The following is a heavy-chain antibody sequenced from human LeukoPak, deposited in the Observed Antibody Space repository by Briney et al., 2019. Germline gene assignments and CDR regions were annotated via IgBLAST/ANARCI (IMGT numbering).Heavy chain of an antibody. CDR1: GFTFSNYW. V-gene: IGHV3-7*01. J-gene: IGHJ4*02. CDR3: ARDLSGVTGYTYGRGIDY. Sequence: GGSLRLSCVASGFTFSNYWMGWVRQAPGKGLEWVANIKQDGSEKYYGDSVKGRFTISRDNAKNSLYLQMNSLRAEDTAVYYCARDLSGVTGYTYGRGIDYWGQGTLVTVSS. CDR2: IKQDGSEK. D-gene: IGHD5-18*01.